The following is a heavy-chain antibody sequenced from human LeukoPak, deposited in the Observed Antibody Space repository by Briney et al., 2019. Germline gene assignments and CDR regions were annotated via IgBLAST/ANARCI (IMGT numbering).Heavy chain of an antibody. J-gene: IGHJ4*02. CDR1: GFTFTSYW. D-gene: IGHD3-10*01. CDR3: ARDFYYGSGSLDY. V-gene: IGHV3-74*01. CDR2: IESDGRST. Sequence: GGSLRLSCAASGFTFTSYWVHWVRQAPGKGLVWVSRIESDGRSTGYADSVKGRFTISRDNAKNTLFLQMDSLRAEDTAVYYCARDFYYGSGSLDYWGQGTLVTVSS.